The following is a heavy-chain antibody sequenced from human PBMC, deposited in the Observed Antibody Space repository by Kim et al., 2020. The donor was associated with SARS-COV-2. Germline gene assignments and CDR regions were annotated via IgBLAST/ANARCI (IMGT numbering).Heavy chain of an antibody. V-gene: IGHV3-11*03. D-gene: IGHD3-9*01. CDR2: ISSSSSYT. J-gene: IGHJ6*02. CDR3: ARSTDVDWSGETHGMDV. CDR1: GFTFSDYY. Sequence: GGSLRLSCAASGFTFSDYYMSWIRQAPGKGLEWVSYISSSSSYTNYADSVKGRFTISRDNAKNSLYLQMNSLRAEDTAVYYCARSTDVDWSGETHGMDVWGQGTTVTVSS.